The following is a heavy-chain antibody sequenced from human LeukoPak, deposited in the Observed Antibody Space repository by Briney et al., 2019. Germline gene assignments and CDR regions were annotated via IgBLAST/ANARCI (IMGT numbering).Heavy chain of an antibody. CDR2: ISSSSSYI. J-gene: IGHJ4*02. CDR3: ARGLRGATLKSGSYYLDY. CDR1: GFTFSSYS. V-gene: IGHV3-21*01. Sequence: KPGGSLRLSCAASGFTFSSYSMNWVRQAPGKGLEWVSSISSSSSYIYYADSVKGRFTISRDNAKNSLYLQMNSLRAEDTAVYYCARGLRGATLKSGSYYLDYWGQGTLVTVSS. D-gene: IGHD1-26*01.